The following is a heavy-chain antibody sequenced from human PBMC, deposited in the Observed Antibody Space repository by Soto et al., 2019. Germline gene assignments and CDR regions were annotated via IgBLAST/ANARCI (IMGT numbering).Heavy chain of an antibody. CDR3: TRDRPHNWFDP. J-gene: IGHJ5*02. CDR1: GFTFSSNW. CDR2: INNDGSDT. V-gene: IGHV3-74*01. Sequence: EVQLVQSGGGLVQPGGSLRPSCVASGFTFSSNWMHWVRQAQGKGLAWVSGINNDGSDTSYADSVKGRFTISRDNAGNTLYLQMNSLRGEDTAVYYCTRDRPHNWFDPWGQGTLVTVSS.